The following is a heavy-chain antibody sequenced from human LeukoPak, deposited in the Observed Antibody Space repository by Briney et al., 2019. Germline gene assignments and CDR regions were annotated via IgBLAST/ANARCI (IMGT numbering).Heavy chain of an antibody. J-gene: IGHJ3*02. Sequence: GGSLRLSCAVSGFSSSNYWIHWVRQAPGKGLVWVSHIKGDGSGIKYADSVRGRFTISTDSASNTVYLQMNSLRVEDTAVYYCARDDSGPQAFDIWGQGTMVTVSS. CDR1: GFSSSNYW. D-gene: IGHD4/OR15-4a*01. V-gene: IGHV3-74*01. CDR3: ARDDSGPQAFDI. CDR2: IKGDGSGI.